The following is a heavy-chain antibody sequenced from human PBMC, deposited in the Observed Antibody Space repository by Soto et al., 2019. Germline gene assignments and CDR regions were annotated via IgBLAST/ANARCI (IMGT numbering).Heavy chain of an antibody. CDR3: ARYSSSSARFDY. CDR1: GGSISSGGYY. Sequence: SETLSLTCTVSGGSISSGGYYWSWIRQHSGKGLVWIVYIFYCVSTYYNPSLKILVTISVDMSKNLFFLKLSSVTAVDSAVYYCARYSSSSARFDYWGQGTLVTVSS. J-gene: IGHJ4*02. CDR2: IFYCVST. V-gene: IGHV4-31*01. D-gene: IGHD6-6*01.